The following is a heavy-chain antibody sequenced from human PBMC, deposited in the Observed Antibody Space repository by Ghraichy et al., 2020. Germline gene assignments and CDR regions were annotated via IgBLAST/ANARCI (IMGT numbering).Heavy chain of an antibody. J-gene: IGHJ4*01. CDR2: TGTMRYSGTT. Sequence: SETLSLTCTVSGGSMNTDDFWGWIRQPPGKGLEGIGSTGTMRYSGTTHYNPSLTGRVTISVDVSNNQFSLNLNSVTAADTAVYYCARRAEASVGGGHFIDYGGKGSRVLGSS. CDR3: ARRAEASVGGGHFIDY. CDR1: GGSMNTDDF. V-gene: IGHV4-39*01. D-gene: IGHD2-21*01.